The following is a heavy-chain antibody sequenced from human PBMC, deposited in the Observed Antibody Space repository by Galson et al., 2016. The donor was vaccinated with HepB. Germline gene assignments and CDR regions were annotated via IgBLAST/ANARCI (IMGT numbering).Heavy chain of an antibody. CDR3: ARAPHYYDSSGYRYYLDY. Sequence: SETLSLTCAVSGGSISRNNWWSWVRQPPGKRLEWIGEIFHSGGTNYNPSLKSRVTMSVDKSKNHVSLKLISVTAADTAMYYCARAPHYYDSSGYRYYLDYWGQATLVTVS. CDR2: IFHSGGT. D-gene: IGHD3-22*01. CDR1: GGSISRNNW. V-gene: IGHV4-4*02. J-gene: IGHJ4*02.